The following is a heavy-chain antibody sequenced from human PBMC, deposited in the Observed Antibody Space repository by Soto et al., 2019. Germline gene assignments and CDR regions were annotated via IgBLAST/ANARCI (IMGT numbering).Heavy chain of an antibody. D-gene: IGHD3-22*01. CDR2: FDPEDGET. CDR1: GDTLTELC. V-gene: IGHV1-24*01. Sequence: ASVKVSCKVSGDTLTELCMHWVRQAPGKGLEWMGGFDPEDGETIYAQRFQGRVTMTEDTSTDTAYMELSSLRSEDTAVYYCASVVSPSGIYYYYGMDVWGQGTMVT. CDR3: ASVVSPSGIYYYYGMDV. J-gene: IGHJ6*02.